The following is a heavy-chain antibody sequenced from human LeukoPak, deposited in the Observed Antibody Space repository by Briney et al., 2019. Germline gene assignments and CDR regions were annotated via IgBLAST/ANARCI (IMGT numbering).Heavy chain of an antibody. Sequence: ASVKVSCKTSGYTFTSYDINWVRQATGQGLEWMGRMNPNSGNTGYTQNFRGRVTMTRDTSIGTAYMELRSLRSEDTAVYYCVRAVRTTVTTFWFDPWGQGTLVTVSS. V-gene: IGHV1-8*01. D-gene: IGHD4-17*01. CDR1: GYTFTSYD. CDR3: VRAVRTTVTTFWFDP. J-gene: IGHJ5*02. CDR2: MNPNSGNT.